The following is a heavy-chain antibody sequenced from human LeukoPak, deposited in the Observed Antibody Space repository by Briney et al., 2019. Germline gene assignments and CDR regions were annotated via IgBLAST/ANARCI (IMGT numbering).Heavy chain of an antibody. D-gene: IGHD2-2*01. Sequence: ASVKVSCKASGGTFSSYAISWVRQAPGQGLEWMGRIIPIFGTANYAQKFQGRVTITTDESTSTAYMELSSLRSEDTAVYYCATSPYACSSTSCYLRPYYYYYMDVWGKGTTVTVSS. CDR3: ATSPYACSSTSCYLRPYYYYYMDV. J-gene: IGHJ6*03. CDR2: IIPIFGTA. V-gene: IGHV1-69*05. CDR1: GGTFSSYA.